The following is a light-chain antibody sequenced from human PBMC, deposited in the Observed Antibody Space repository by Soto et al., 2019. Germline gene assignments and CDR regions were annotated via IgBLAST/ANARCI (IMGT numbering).Light chain of an antibody. CDR3: QQSYSGQLN. J-gene: IGKJ4*01. Sequence: DIQMTQSPSSLSASVGDRVTITCRASQSISSYLNWYQQKPGKAPKVLIYAASSLQSGVPSRFSGIGSGTDFTLSISSLQPQDFETYYCQQSYSGQLNFGGGTKVDIX. V-gene: IGKV1-39*01. CDR2: AAS. CDR1: QSISSY.